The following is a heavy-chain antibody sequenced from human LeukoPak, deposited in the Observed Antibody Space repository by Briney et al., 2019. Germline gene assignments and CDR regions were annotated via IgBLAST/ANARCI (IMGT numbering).Heavy chain of an antibody. CDR2: INPSGGST. Sequence: ASVKVSCKASGYTFTSYYMHWVRQAPGQGLEWMGIINPSGGSTSYAQKFQGRVTMTRDTSTSTVYMELSSLRSEDTAVYYCASGEFTYYYYYGMDVWGQGTTVTVSS. CDR3: ASGEFTYYYYYGMDV. V-gene: IGHV1-46*01. CDR1: GYTFTSYY. J-gene: IGHJ6*02. D-gene: IGHD3-10*01.